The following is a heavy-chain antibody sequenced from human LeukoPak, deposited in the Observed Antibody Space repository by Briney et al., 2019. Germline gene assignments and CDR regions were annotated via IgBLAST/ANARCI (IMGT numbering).Heavy chain of an antibody. CDR3: ARDIEEFPGGAFDI. D-gene: IGHD3-16*01. J-gene: IGHJ3*02. CDR1: GFSFSSYE. V-gene: IGHV3-48*03. CDR2: ISSSGSTI. Sequence: PGGSLRLSCAASGFSFSSYEMNWVRQAPGKGLEWASYISSSGSTIYYAGSVKGRFTISRDNAKNSLYLQMNSLRAEDTAVYYCARDIEEFPGGAFDIWGQGTMVTVSS.